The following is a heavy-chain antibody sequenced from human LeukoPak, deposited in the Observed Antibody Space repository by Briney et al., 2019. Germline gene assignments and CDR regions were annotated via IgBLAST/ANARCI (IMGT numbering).Heavy chain of an antibody. V-gene: IGHV4-34*01. CDR3: AKSGGYGLIDY. Sequence: SETLSLTCAVYGGSFSGYYWSWLRQPPGKGLEWIGEINHSGSTNYNASLQSRVTISIDTSKNQFSLRLNSVTAADTAMYYCAKSGGYGLIDYWGQGTLVTVSS. D-gene: IGHD1-26*01. CDR1: GGSFSGYY. J-gene: IGHJ4*02. CDR2: INHSGST.